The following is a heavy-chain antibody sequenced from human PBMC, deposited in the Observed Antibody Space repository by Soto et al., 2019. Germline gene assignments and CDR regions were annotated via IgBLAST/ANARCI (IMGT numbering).Heavy chain of an antibody. CDR1: GCSVSSSSYY. CDR2: FYYRGRS. D-gene: IGHD2-8*01. CDR3: VSQRTSVLTQAYFDY. V-gene: IGHV4-39*01. J-gene: IGHJ4*02. Sequence: ETLSLTCRVAGCSVSSSSYYLGWLRQSPGKGLEWIGSFYYRGRSYSKSSVKSRVTISVDTSKNQFSLNLNSVTASDTAVYFCVSQRTSVLTQAYFDYWGPGALVNVSS.